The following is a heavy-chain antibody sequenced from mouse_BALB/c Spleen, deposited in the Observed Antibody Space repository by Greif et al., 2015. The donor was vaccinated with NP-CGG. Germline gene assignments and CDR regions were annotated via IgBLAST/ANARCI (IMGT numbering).Heavy chain of an antibody. CDR1: GYTFTSYW. V-gene: IGHV1-7*01. J-gene: IGHJ1*01. CDR3: ATGTYFDV. Sequence: QVQLQQSGAELAKPGASVKMSCKASGYTFTSYWMHWVKQRPGQGLEWIGYINPSTGYTEYNQKFKDKATLTADKPSSTAYMQLSSLTSEDSAVYYCATGTYFDVWGAGTTVTVSS. CDR2: INPSTGYT. D-gene: IGHD4-1*01.